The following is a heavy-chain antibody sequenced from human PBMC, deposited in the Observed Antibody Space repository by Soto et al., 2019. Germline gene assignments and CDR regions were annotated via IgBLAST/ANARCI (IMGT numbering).Heavy chain of an antibody. CDR3: ARESHDILTGPPWVWYFDL. V-gene: IGHV4-34*01. D-gene: IGHD3-9*01. Sequence: QVQLQQWGAGPLRPLETLSLTCGVSGGSFSGYYWAWIRQSPGKGLEWIGEINDRGSINYNPSLKSRFSISVDTSKNHYSLNLRSVTAADTAVYYCARESHDILTGPPWVWYFDLWGRGTLVTV. J-gene: IGHJ2*01. CDR1: GGSFSGYY. CDR2: INDRGSI.